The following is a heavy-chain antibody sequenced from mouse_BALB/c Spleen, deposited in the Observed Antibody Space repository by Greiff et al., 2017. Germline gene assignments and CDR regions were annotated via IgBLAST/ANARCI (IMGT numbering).Heavy chain of an antibody. J-gene: IGHJ4*01. CDR1: GYTFTDYN. CDR2: INPNNGGT. CDR3: ARLRQGYAMDY. D-gene: IGHD2-12*01. Sequence: EVQLQESGPELVKPGASVKIPCKASGYTFTDYNMDWVKQSHGKSLEWIGDINPNNGGTIYNQKFKGKATLTVDKSSSTAYMELRSLTSEDTAVYYCARLRQGYAMDYWGQGTSVTVSS. V-gene: IGHV1-18*01.